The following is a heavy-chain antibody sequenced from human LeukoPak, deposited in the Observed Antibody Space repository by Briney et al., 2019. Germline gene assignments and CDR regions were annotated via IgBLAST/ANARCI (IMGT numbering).Heavy chain of an antibody. J-gene: IGHJ4*02. D-gene: IGHD2-2*02. CDR2: INPSGGST. CDR3: ARGSGYCSSTSCYTLYY. CDR1: GYTFTGYY. V-gene: IGHV1-46*01. Sequence: ASVKVSCKASGYTFTGYYLYWVRQAPGQGLEWMGIINPSGGSTSYAQKFQGRVTMTRDTSTSTVYMELSSLRSEDTAVYYCARGSGYCSSTSCYTLYYWGQGTLVTVSS.